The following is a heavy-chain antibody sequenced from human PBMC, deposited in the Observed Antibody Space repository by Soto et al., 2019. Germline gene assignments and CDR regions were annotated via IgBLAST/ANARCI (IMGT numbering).Heavy chain of an antibody. CDR3: ARDHPDHPYHYDFWSGSDYYYGMDV. CDR1: GYTFTSYG. CDR2: ISAYNGNT. J-gene: IGHJ6*02. D-gene: IGHD3-3*01. Sequence: GASVKVSCKASGYTFTSYGISWVRQAPGQGLEWMGWISAYNGNTNYAQKLQGRVTMTTDTSTSTAYMELRSLRSDDTAVYYCARDHPDHPYHYDFWSGSDYYYGMDVWGQGTTVTVSS. V-gene: IGHV1-18*01.